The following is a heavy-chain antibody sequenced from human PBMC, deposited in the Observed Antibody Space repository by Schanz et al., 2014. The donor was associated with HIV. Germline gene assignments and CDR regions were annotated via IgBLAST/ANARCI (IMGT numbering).Heavy chain of an antibody. V-gene: IGHV1-18*01. CDR1: GYTFISYG. CDR3: ARDSPRRVIVPAAPDGYNWFDP. D-gene: IGHD2-2*01. Sequence: QVQLVQSGTEVKKPGASVKVSCKASGYTFISYGISWVRQAPGQGLEWMGWISGDNNNTKYEQKFQARVTMTTDTSTTTAYMELRSLRSDDTAVYYCARDSPRRVIVPAAPDGYNWFDPWGQGTLVTVSS. J-gene: IGHJ5*02. CDR2: ISGDNNNT.